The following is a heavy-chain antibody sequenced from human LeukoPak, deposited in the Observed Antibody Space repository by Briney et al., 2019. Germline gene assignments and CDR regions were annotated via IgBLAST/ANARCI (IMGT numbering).Heavy chain of an antibody. J-gene: IGHJ6*02. Sequence: GGSLRLSCAASGFTFSSYAMSWARQAPGKGLEWVSAISGSGGSTYYADSVKGRFTISRDNSKNTLYLQMNSLRAEDTAVYYCAKAGYYYDSSGYLYYYGMDVWGQGTTVTVSS. CDR2: ISGSGGST. V-gene: IGHV3-23*01. CDR3: AKAGYYYDSSGYLYYYGMDV. D-gene: IGHD3-22*01. CDR1: GFTFSSYA.